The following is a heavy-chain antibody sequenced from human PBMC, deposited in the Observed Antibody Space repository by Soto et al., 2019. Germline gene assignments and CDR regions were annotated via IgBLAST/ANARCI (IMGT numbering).Heavy chain of an antibody. CDR2: ISWNSGSI. V-gene: IGHV3-9*01. Sequence: SLRLSCAASGFTFDDYAMHWVRQAPGKGLEWVSGISWNSGSIGYADSVKGRFTISRDNAKNSLYLQMNSLRAEDTALYYCAKDTSDTAMVYFDYWGQGTLVTVS. D-gene: IGHD5-18*01. CDR3: AKDTSDTAMVYFDY. CDR1: GFTFDDYA. J-gene: IGHJ4*02.